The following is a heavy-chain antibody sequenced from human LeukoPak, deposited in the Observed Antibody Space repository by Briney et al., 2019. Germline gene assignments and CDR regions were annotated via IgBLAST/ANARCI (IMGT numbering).Heavy chain of an antibody. CDR3: VRDDRGVVVFDF. CDR2: LYTGGTT. Sequence: GGSVRLSCAASGLSVSANYMSWVGQAPGKGLEWVSVLYTGGTTYYAGSVRGRFTISRDDSKDTLYLQMSSLRAEDTAVYYCVRDDRGVVVFDFWGQGALVTVSS. CDR1: GLSVSANY. D-gene: IGHD2-15*01. V-gene: IGHV3-53*01. J-gene: IGHJ4*02.